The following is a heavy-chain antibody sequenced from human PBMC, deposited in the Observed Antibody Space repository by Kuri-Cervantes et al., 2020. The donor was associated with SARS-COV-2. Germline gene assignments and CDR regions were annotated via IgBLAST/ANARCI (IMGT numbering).Heavy chain of an antibody. CDR3: ARGEGPFDY. J-gene: IGHJ4*02. V-gene: IGHV3-30-3*01. Sequence: GESLKISCAASGFTFSSYAMHWVRQAPGKGLEWVAVISYDGSNKYYADSVKGRFTISRDNSKNTLYLQMNSLRAEDTAVYYCARGEGPFDYWGQRTLVTVSS. D-gene: IGHD1-26*01. CDR1: GFTFSSYA. CDR2: ISYDGSNK.